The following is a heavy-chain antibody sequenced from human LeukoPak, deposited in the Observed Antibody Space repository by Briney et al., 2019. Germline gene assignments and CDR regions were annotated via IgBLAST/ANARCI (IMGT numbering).Heavy chain of an antibody. D-gene: IGHD3-10*01. CDR2: IRYDGSNK. CDR1: GFIFSSYR. J-gene: IGHJ4*02. V-gene: IGHV3-30*02. CDR3: AKGKHYYGSGSYFGY. Sequence: GGSLRLSCAASGFIFSSYRMNWVRQAPGKGLEWVAFIRYDGSNKYYADSVKGRFTISRDNSKNTLYLQMNSLRAEDTAVYYCAKGKHYYGSGSYFGYWGQGTLVTVSS.